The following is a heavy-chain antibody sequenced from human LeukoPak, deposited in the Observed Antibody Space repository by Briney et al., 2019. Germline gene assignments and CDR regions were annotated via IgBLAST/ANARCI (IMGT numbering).Heavy chain of an antibody. CDR3: AKDFYDSSGYYVLGTTDDAFDI. D-gene: IGHD3-22*01. V-gene: IGHV3-23*01. CDR2: ISGGGGST. J-gene: IGHJ3*02. Sequence: GGSLRLSCAASGFTFSSYGMSWVRQAPGKGLEWVSAISGGGGSTYYADSVKGRFTISRDNSKNTLYLQMNSLRAEDTAVYYCAKDFYDSSGYYVLGTTDDAFDIWGQGTMVTVSS. CDR1: GFTFSSYG.